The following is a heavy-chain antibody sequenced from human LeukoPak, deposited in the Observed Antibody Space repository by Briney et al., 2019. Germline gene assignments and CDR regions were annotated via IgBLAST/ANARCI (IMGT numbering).Heavy chain of an antibody. Sequence: SETLSLTCTVSGGSISSSSYYWGWIRQSPGKGLEWIGSIFYSGSTYYNPSLRSRVTISIDTSENQFSLKLSSVTAADTAVYYCATTPALAVAGTLDPKEWGQGTLVTVSS. CDR1: GGSISSSSYY. CDR3: ATTPALAVAGTLDPKE. V-gene: IGHV4-39*01. J-gene: IGHJ4*02. CDR2: IFYSGST. D-gene: IGHD6-19*01.